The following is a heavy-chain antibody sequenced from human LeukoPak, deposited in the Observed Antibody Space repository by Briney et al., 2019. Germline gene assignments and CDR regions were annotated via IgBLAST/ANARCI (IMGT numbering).Heavy chain of an antibody. CDR2: ISSSGSTI. V-gene: IGHV3-48*04. Sequence: GGSLRLSCAASGFTFSSYWMSWVRQAPEKGLEWVSYISSSGSTIYYADSVEGRFTISRDNAKNSLYLQMNSLRAEDTAVYYCAELGITMIGGVWGKGTTVTISS. D-gene: IGHD3-10*02. J-gene: IGHJ6*04. CDR3: AELGITMIGGV. CDR1: GFTFSSYW.